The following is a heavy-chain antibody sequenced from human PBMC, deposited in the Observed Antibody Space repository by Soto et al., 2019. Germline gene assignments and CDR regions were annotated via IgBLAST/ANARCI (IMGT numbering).Heavy chain of an antibody. D-gene: IGHD2-15*01. CDR3: ARGAVHTPTWMGA. Sequence: QVQLVQSGAEVKKPGSSMKVSCKASGGAFSGYTFNWVRQAPGQGLEWMGRLIPAVGQANNAQKFQGRLNITADESASTVYLDLTSLTSEDTAVYFCARGAVHTPTWMGAWGQGTLVTVSS. V-gene: IGHV1-69*08. J-gene: IGHJ5*02. CDR2: LIPAVGQA. CDR1: GGAFSGYT.